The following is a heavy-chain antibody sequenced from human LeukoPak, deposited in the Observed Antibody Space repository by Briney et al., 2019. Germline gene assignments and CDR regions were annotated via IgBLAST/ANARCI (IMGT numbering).Heavy chain of an antibody. CDR1: GYTFTSYA. D-gene: IGHD6-6*01. Sequence: GASVKVSCKASGYTFTSYAMHWVRQAPGQRLEWMGWINAGNGNTKYSQKFQGRVTITRDTSASTAYMELSSLRSEDTAVYYCARDGLRIAARPSPTDYWGQGTLVTVSS. J-gene: IGHJ4*02. CDR3: ARDGLRIAARPSPTDY. V-gene: IGHV1-3*01. CDR2: INAGNGNT.